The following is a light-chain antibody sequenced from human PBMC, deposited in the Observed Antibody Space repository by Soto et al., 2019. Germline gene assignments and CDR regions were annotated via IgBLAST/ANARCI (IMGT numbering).Light chain of an antibody. J-gene: IGLJ2*01. Sequence: SYELTQPPSVSVSPGQTARITCSGDKLGDKYACWYQQKPGQSPVVVIYQDIKRPSGFPERFSGSKSGNTATLTISGTQAMDEADYYCQAWDSGTVVFCGGTKLTVL. CDR2: QDI. V-gene: IGLV3-1*01. CDR3: QAWDSGTVV. CDR1: KLGDKY.